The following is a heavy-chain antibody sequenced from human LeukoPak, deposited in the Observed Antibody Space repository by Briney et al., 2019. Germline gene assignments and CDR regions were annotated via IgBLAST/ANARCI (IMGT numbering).Heavy chain of an antibody. D-gene: IGHD6-19*01. CDR1: GFTFSSYE. CDR3: ARLPIAVTGDVLDY. Sequence: PGGSLRLSCVASGFTFSSYEMNWVRQAPGKGLEWVSYISSFGSTISYADSVKGRLTISRDNAKNPLYLQMNSLRVEDTALYYCARLPIAVTGDVLDYWGQGTLVTVSS. V-gene: IGHV3-48*03. CDR2: ISSFGSTI. J-gene: IGHJ4*02.